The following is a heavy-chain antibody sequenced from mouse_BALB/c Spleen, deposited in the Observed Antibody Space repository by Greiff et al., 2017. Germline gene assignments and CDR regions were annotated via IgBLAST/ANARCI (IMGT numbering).Heavy chain of an antibody. CDR3: ARAYRYDDYAMDY. J-gene: IGHJ4*01. CDR1: GFTFSSYA. Sequence: DVQLQESGGGLVKPGGSLKLSCAASGFTFSSYAMSWVRQSPEKRLEWVAEISSGGSYTYYPDTVTGRFTISRDNAKNTLYLEMSSLRSEDTAMYYCARAYRYDDYAMDYWGQGTSVTVSS. D-gene: IGHD2-14*01. CDR2: ISSGGSYT. V-gene: IGHV5-9-4*01.